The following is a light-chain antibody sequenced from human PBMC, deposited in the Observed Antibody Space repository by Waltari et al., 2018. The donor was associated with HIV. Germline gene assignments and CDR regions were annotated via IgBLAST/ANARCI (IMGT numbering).Light chain of an antibody. Sequence: SSEVTQPPAVSVALGQTARITCQGDSLRSYYASWYQQKPGQAPVFVVYGKSDRPSGIPERFSGSSSGNTATLTISRAEAEDEADYYCNSRDSSGDPVVFGGGTKLTVL. CDR1: SLRSYY. CDR2: GKS. V-gene: IGLV3-19*01. CDR3: NSRDSSGDPVV. J-gene: IGLJ2*01.